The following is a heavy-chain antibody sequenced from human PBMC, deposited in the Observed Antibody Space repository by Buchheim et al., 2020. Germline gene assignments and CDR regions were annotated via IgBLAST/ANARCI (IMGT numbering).Heavy chain of an antibody. Sequence: QVQLVESGGGEVQSGRSLRLSCAASGFSVSDYGMHWIRQAPGKGLEWVAFISYEGNRKQYVDSVKGRFTISKDNSENTLSLQMARLTVEDTAMYHCVRETPYDPYYPLGLWGQGTL. CDR1: GFSVSDYG. V-gene: IGHV3-30*03. J-gene: IGHJ4*02. D-gene: IGHD2/OR15-2a*01. CDR2: ISYEGNRK. CDR3: VRETPYDPYYPLGL.